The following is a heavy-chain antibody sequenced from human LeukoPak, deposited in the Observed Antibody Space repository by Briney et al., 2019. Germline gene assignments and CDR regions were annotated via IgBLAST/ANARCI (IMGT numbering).Heavy chain of an antibody. J-gene: IGHJ4*02. CDR3: ARVYSSGWYNY. Sequence: PGGSLRLSCAASGFTFSSYAMSWVRQAPGKGLEWVSAISGSGGSTYYADSVKGRFTISRDNSKNTLYVQMNSLRAEDTAVYYRARVYSSGWYNYWGQGTLVTVSS. D-gene: IGHD6-19*01. V-gene: IGHV3-23*01. CDR2: ISGSGGST. CDR1: GFTFSSYA.